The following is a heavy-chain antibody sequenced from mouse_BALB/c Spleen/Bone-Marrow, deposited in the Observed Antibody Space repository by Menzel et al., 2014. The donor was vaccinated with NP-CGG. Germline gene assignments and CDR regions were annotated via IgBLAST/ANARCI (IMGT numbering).Heavy chain of an antibody. D-gene: IGHD1-1*01. V-gene: IGHV14-3*02. J-gene: IGHJ3*01. CDR3: ASYYYGSSRFAY. CDR2: IDPANGNT. CDR1: GFNIXDTY. Sequence: EVQLQESGAELVKPGASVKLSCTASGFNIXDTYMHWVKQRPEQGLEWIGRIDPANGNTKYDPKFQGKATITADTSSNTAYLQLSSLTSEDTAVYYCASYYYGSSRFAYWGQGTLATVSA.